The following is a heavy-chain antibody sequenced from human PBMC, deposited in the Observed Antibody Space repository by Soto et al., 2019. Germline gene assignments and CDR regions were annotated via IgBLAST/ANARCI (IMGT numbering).Heavy chain of an antibody. CDR3: ARVGIGRLYGMDV. Sequence: GGSLRLSCAASGFTVSSNYMSWVRQAPGKGLEWVSVIYSGGSTYYADSVKGRFTISRDNSKNTLYLQMNSLRAEDTAVYYCARVGIGRLYGMDVGGKGTTVTVP. CDR1: GFTVSSNY. J-gene: IGHJ6*04. CDR2: IYSGGST. D-gene: IGHD6-25*01. V-gene: IGHV3-53*01.